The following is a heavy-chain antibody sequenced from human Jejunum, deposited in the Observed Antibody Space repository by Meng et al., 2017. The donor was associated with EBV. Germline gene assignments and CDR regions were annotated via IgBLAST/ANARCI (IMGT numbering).Heavy chain of an antibody. CDR2: ISVYRGNT. J-gene: IGHJ4*02. D-gene: IGHD5-24*01. V-gene: IGHV1-18*04. CDR3: ARDRSNSDY. CDR1: GHDFINAG. Sequence: HVQLVPSGAEVKKPGASVKVSCKASGHDFINAGISWVRQAPGQGLAWMGLISVYRGNTNYAQRFQDRVTLTTNTSTSTVYMELRSLTSDDTAVYYCARDRSNSDYWGQGTLVTVSS.